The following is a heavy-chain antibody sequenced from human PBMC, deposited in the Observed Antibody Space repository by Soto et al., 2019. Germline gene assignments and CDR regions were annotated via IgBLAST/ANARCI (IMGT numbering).Heavy chain of an antibody. Sequence: ASVKVSCKASGYTFTGYYMHWVRQAPGQGLEWMGWIIPNSGGTNYAQKFQGRVTITTDKSTSTAYMELSSLRSEDTAVYYCAYGDYSYYYYYGMDVWGQGTTVTVSS. CDR1: GYTFTGYY. V-gene: IGHV1-2*02. J-gene: IGHJ6*02. CDR3: AYGDYSYYYYYGMDV. D-gene: IGHD4-17*01. CDR2: IIPNSGGT.